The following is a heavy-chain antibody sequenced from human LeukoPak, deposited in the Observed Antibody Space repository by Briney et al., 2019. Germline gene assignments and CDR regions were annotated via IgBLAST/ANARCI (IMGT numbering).Heavy chain of an antibody. CDR3: ALGALHY. CDR2: INEDGTEK. J-gene: IGHJ4*02. D-gene: IGHD1-26*01. V-gene: IGHV3-7*01. CDR1: GFTFSSYW. Sequence: GGSLSLSCAASGFTFSSYWMSWVRQAPGKGLEWVANINEDGTEKYYVDSVKGQFTISRDNAKNSLYLEMNSLRAEDSAVYYCALGALHYWGQGTLVTVSS.